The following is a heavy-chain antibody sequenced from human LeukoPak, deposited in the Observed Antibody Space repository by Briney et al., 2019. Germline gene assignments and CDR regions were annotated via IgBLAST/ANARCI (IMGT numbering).Heavy chain of an antibody. V-gene: IGHV4-34*01. CDR2: INHSGST. J-gene: IGHJ6*03. D-gene: IGHD2-21*02. CDR1: GGSFSGYY. Sequence: TSETLSLTCAVYGGSFSGYYWSWIRQPPGKGLEWIGEINHSGSTNYNPSLKSRVTISVDTSKNQFSLKLSSVTAADTAVYYCASRGFVVVTASTRLAYYMDVWGKGTTVTVSS. CDR3: ASRGFVVVTASTRLAYYMDV.